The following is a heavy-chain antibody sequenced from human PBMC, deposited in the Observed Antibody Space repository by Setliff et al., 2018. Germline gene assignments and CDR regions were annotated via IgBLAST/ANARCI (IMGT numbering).Heavy chain of an antibody. V-gene: IGHV4-59*02. D-gene: IGHD1-1*01. CDR1: GVSASGYF. Sequence: SETLSLTCSVSGVSASGYFWSWIRQPPGKPLEWIGYISYSGSTNYNPSLKTRVSISEDTSRNQISLRLLSVSAADTAVYFCARDGAGHTESWKGHFGYWGQGTEVTAPQ. CDR3: ARDGAGHTESWKGHFGY. J-gene: IGHJ4*02. CDR2: ISYSGST.